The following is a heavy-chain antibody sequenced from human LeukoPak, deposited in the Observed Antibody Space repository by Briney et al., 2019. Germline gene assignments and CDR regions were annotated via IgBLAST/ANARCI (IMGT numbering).Heavy chain of an antibody. CDR1: GFTFDDYG. V-gene: IGHV3-20*04. CDR3: ARVGNSIFGTPMDAFDI. D-gene: IGHD3-3*01. CDR2: INWNGDSR. J-gene: IGHJ3*02. Sequence: GGSLRLSCAASGFTFDDYGMSWVRQVPGKGLGWVSFINWNGDSRGYVDSVKGRFTVSRDKATKSLYLEMNSLRDEDTAFFYCARVGNSIFGTPMDAFDIWSQGTLVTVSS.